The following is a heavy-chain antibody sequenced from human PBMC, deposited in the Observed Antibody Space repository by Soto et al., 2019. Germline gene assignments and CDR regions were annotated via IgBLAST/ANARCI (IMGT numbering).Heavy chain of an antibody. CDR1: GFTFTNAW. V-gene: IGHV3-15*07. CDR3: TTDRFHYYDMDV. D-gene: IGHD3-10*01. CDR2: IKSKTDGGTT. J-gene: IGHJ6*02. Sequence: EVQLVESGGGLVKPGGSLRLSCAASGFTFTNAWMNWVRQAPGKGLEWVGRIKSKTDGGTTDYAAPVKGRFTISRDDSKTTLYLQMNSLKTDDTAVYHCTTDRFHYYDMDVWGQGTTVTVSS.